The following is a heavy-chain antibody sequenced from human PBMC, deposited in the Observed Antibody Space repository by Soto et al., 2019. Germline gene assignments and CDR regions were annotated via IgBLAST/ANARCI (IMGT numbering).Heavy chain of an antibody. D-gene: IGHD3-3*01. Sequence: QVQLVQSGAEVKKPGASVKLSCKASGYTFTASAMHWVRQAPGPRLEWMGWINAGNGDTKYSQKFQDSVTITRDTSANTAYMELSSLRSEDTAVYYCAREDLAFWSDTSGGYYYYMDVWGKGTTVTVSS. CDR1: GYTFTASA. CDR3: AREDLAFWSDTSGGYYYYMDV. CDR2: INAGNGDT. V-gene: IGHV1-3*01. J-gene: IGHJ6*03.